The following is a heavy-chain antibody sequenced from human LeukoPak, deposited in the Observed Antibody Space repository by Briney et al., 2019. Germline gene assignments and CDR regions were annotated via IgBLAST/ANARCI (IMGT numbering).Heavy chain of an antibody. Sequence: GRSLRLSCAASGFTFDDYAMHWVRQAPGKGLEWVSGISWNSGSIGYADSVKGRFTISRDNAKNSLYLQMNSLRAEDTALYYCAKDSSGGNSGALDYWGQGTLVTVSS. J-gene: IGHJ4*02. CDR3: AKDSSGGNSGALDY. CDR2: ISWNSGSI. V-gene: IGHV3-9*01. D-gene: IGHD4-23*01. CDR1: GFTFDDYA.